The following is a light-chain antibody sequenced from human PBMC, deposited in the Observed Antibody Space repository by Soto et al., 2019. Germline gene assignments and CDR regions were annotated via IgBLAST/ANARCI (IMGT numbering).Light chain of an antibody. CDR2: DVS. Sequence: QSVLTQPASVSGSPGQSITISCTGTSSDVGGYNYVSWYQQHPGKAPKLMIYDVSNRPSGVSNRFSGSKSGNTASLTISGLQAEDEADDYCSSYTSSSSYVFGPGTKLTVL. CDR3: SSYTSSSSYV. CDR1: SSDVGGYNY. V-gene: IGLV2-14*01. J-gene: IGLJ1*01.